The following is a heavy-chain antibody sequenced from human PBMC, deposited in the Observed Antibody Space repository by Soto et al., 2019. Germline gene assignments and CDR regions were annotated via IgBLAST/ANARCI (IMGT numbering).Heavy chain of an antibody. J-gene: IGHJ4*02. Sequence: QVQLVQSGAEVKKPGASVKVSCKASGYTFTSYGISWVRQAPGQGLEWMGWISAYNGNTNYAQKLQGRVTMTTDTSTGTGYMELRSMRPDDTAVYYCARGGVFEDPAMIQIHFDYWGQGTLVTVSS. CDR1: GYTFTSYG. D-gene: IGHD5-18*01. V-gene: IGHV1-18*01. CDR3: ARGGVFEDPAMIQIHFDY. CDR2: ISAYNGNT.